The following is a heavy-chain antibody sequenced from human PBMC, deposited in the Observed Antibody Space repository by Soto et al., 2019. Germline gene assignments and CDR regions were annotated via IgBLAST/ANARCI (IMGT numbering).Heavy chain of an antibody. CDR3: ARGRQEGRFLEWLLTDY. V-gene: IGHV4-59*01. J-gene: IGHJ4*02. Sequence: SETLSLTCTVSGGSISSYYWSWIRQPPGKGLEWIGYIYYSGSTNYNPSLKSRVTISVDTSKNQFSLKLSSVTAADTAVYYCARGRQEGRFLEWLLTDYWGQGTLVTVSS. D-gene: IGHD3-3*01. CDR2: IYYSGST. CDR1: GGSISSYY.